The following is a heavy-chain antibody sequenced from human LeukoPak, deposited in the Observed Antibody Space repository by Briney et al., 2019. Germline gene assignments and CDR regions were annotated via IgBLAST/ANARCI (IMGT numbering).Heavy chain of an antibody. CDR1: GGSFSGYY. Sequence: SETLSLTXAVYGGSFSGYYWSWIRQPPGKGLEWIGEINHSGSTNYNPSLKSRVTISVDTSKNQFSLKLSSVTAADTAVYYCARRRGAGYSSSWYNPFDYWGQGTLVTVSS. D-gene: IGHD6-13*01. V-gene: IGHV4-34*01. CDR2: INHSGST. CDR3: ARRRGAGYSSSWYNPFDY. J-gene: IGHJ4*02.